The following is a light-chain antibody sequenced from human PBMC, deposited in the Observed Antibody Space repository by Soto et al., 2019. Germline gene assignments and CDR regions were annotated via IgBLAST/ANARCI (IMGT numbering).Light chain of an antibody. CDR1: TGVVTSGHY. V-gene: IGLV7-46*01. CDR3: LLACTDARSWV. Sequence: QTVVTQEPSLTVSPGGEVTLTCGSSTGVVTSGHYPFWFQQKPGQAPRTLIYDVNNKHPWTPGRFSGSLLGGKAALSLSGAQPEDEAEYFCLLACTDARSWVFGGGTKLTVL. J-gene: IGLJ3*02. CDR2: DVN.